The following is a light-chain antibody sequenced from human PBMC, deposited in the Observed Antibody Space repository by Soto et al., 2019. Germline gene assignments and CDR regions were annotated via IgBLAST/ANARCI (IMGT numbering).Light chain of an antibody. Sequence: DIQMTQSPSTLSASVGDRVTITCRASQSIGTWLAWYQQKPGKAPKFLIYDASSLESGVPSRFSGSGSGTEFTLTISSLQPDDFATYYCQQYNSYPWTFGQGTTGDIK. J-gene: IGKJ1*01. CDR2: DAS. CDR1: QSIGTW. V-gene: IGKV1-5*01. CDR3: QQYNSYPWT.